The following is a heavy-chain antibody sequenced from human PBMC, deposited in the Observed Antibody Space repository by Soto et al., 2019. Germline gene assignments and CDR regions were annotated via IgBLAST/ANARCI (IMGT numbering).Heavy chain of an antibody. Sequence: SETLSLTCAVSGYSISSGYYWGWIRQPPGKGLEWIGSIYHNGSTYYNPSLKSRVTISVDTSKNQFSLKLSSVTAADTAVYYCARVVNTAMLYYYYYGMDVWGQGTTVTVSS. CDR2: IYHNGST. J-gene: IGHJ6*02. CDR3: ARVVNTAMLYYYYYGMDV. CDR1: GYSISSGYY. V-gene: IGHV4-38-2*01. D-gene: IGHD5-18*01.